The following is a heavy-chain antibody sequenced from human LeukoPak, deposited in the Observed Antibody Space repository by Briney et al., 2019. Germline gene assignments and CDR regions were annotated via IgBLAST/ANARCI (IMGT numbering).Heavy chain of an antibody. CDR2: IIPIFGTA. J-gene: IGHJ5*02. CDR1: GGTFSSYA. CDR3: ARGSVRGVIGKHWFDP. D-gene: IGHD3-10*01. Sequence: SVKVSCKASGGTFSSYAISWVRQAPGQGLEWMGGIIPIFGTANYAQKFQGRVTITTDESTSTAYMELSSLRSEDTAVYYCARGSVRGVIGKHWFDPWGQGTLVTVSS. V-gene: IGHV1-69*05.